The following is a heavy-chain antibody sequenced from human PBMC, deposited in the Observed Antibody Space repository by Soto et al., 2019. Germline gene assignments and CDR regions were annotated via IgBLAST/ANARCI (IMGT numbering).Heavy chain of an antibody. V-gene: IGHV3-21*04. CDR1: GFTFSGCS. J-gene: IGHJ4*02. CDR2: ISFSSNYI. CDR3: TRPVDTAMVTVPNY. D-gene: IGHD5-18*01. Sequence: GGSLRLSCAASGFTFSGCSMNWVRRAPGKGLEWVSSISFSSNYIYYADSVKGRFTISRDNAKNSLYLQMNSLRAEDTAVYYCTRPVDTAMVTVPNYWGQGTLVTVSS.